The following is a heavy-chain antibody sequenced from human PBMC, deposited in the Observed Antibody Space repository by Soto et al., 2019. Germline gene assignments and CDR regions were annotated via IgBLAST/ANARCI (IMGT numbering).Heavy chain of an antibody. J-gene: IGHJ4*02. CDR2: IYYSGST. D-gene: IGHD3-3*01. Sequence: SETLSLTCTVSGGSISSGGYYWSWIRQHPGKGLEWIGYIYYSGSTNYNPSLKSRVTISVDTSKNQFSLKLSSVTAADTAVYYCARAGNFWSGYCLDYWGPGTLVTVSS. CDR3: ARAGNFWSGYCLDY. CDR1: GGSISSGGYY. V-gene: IGHV4-31*03.